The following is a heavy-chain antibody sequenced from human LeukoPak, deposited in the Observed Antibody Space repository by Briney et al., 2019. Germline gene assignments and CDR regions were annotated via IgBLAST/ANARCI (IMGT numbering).Heavy chain of an antibody. V-gene: IGHV3-23*01. CDR1: GFTFSSYA. Sequence: GGSLRLSCAASGFTFSSYAMSWVRQAPGRGLEWVSGISGSGGSTYYADSVKGRFTISRDNSKNTLYLQMNSLRAEDTAVYYCANGPPDSSSWYKRTEGWGQGTLVTVSS. J-gene: IGHJ4*02. CDR3: ANGPPDSSSWYKRTEG. CDR2: ISGSGGST. D-gene: IGHD6-13*01.